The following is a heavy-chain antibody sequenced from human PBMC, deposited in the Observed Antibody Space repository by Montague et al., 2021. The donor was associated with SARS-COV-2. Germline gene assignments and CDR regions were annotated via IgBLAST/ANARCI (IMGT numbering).Heavy chain of an antibody. D-gene: IGHD3-9*01. J-gene: IGHJ5*02. V-gene: IGHV4-39*01. CDR3: ARRSYDILTGYSIPNWFDP. Sequence: SETLSLTCTVSGGSISSSSYYWGWIRQPPGKGLEWIGSIYYRGSTYYNPSLKSRVTISVDTSKNQLSLKLSSVTAADTAVYYCARRSYDILTGYSIPNWFDPWGQGTLVTVSS. CDR2: IYYRGST. CDR1: GGSISSSSYY.